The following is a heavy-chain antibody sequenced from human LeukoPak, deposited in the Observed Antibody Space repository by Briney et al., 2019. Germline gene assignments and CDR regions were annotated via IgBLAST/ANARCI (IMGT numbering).Heavy chain of an antibody. J-gene: IGHJ4*02. Sequence: GRSLRLSCAASGFTFDDYAMHWVRQAPGKGLEWVSSITWNSVLIDYADSVKGRFTISRDNAKNSLYLQMNSLRVEDTALYNCAKDAYDTSGYYPYFDYWGQGSLVTVSS. CDR2: ITWNSVLI. CDR1: GFTFDDYA. D-gene: IGHD3-22*01. CDR3: AKDAYDTSGYYPYFDY. V-gene: IGHV3-9*01.